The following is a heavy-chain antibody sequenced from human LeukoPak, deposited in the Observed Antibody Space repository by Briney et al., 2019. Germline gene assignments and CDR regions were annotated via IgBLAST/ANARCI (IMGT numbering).Heavy chain of an antibody. CDR2: IYYSGST. J-gene: IGHJ4*02. V-gene: IGHV4-39*01. D-gene: IGHD3-3*01. Sequence: KPSETLSLTCTVSGGSISSSSYYWGWIRQPPGKGLEWIGSIYYSGSTYYNPSIKSRVTISVDTSKNQFSLKLSSVTAADTAVYYCAIFSRITIFGVVTPDNDYWGQGTLVTVSS. CDR3: AIFSRITIFGVVTPDNDY. CDR1: GGSISSSSYY.